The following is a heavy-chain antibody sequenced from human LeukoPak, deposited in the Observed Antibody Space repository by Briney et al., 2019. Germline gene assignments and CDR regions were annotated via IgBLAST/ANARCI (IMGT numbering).Heavy chain of an antibody. J-gene: IGHJ4*02. Sequence: GESLKISCEGSRYRFTTYWMTWVRQMPGKGLEWMGRIDPSDSYTNYSPSFQGHVTISADKSISTAYLQWSSLKASDTAMYYCAILYYYDSSAYYPQAGYFDYWGQGTLVTVSS. CDR1: RYRFTTYW. CDR2: IDPSDSYT. CDR3: AILYYYDSSAYYPQAGYFDY. D-gene: IGHD3-22*01. V-gene: IGHV5-10-1*01.